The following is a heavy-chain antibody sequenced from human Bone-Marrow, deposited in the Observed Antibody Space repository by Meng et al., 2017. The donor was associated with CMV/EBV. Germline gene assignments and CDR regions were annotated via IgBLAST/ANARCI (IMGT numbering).Heavy chain of an antibody. J-gene: IGHJ6*02. Sequence: SVKVSCKASGGTFSSYTISWVRQAPGQGLEWMGRIIPILGIANYAQKFQGRVTITADKSTSTAYMGLSSLRSEDTAVYYCARYSRMTAAIRPSYYYYGMDVWGQGTTVTVSS. CDR1: GGTFSSYT. CDR3: ARYSRMTAAIRPSYYYYGMDV. CDR2: IIPILGIA. V-gene: IGHV1-69*02. D-gene: IGHD2-2*02.